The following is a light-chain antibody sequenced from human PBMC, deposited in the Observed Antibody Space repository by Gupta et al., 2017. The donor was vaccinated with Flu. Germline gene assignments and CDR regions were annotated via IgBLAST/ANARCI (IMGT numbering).Light chain of an antibody. CDR3: QLWDTSTSHVV. CDR1: NIFTKS. CDR2: NDT. V-gene: IGLV3-21*02. J-gene: IGLJ2*01. Sequence: GQTARITGHANNIFTKSVHWYMQNPGQAPVLVVFNDTDRPSGIPGRFSVSNSDNTATLTIIRVEAGDEADYFCQLWDTSTSHVVFGGGTQLTVL.